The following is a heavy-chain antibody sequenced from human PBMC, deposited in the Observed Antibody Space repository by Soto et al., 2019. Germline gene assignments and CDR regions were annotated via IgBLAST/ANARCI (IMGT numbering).Heavy chain of an antibody. CDR1: GGTFSSYA. CDR3: ARVPTYYYDSSGYPDY. CDR2: IIPIFGTA. V-gene: IGHV1-69*13. Sequence: ASVKVSCKASGGTFSSYAISWVRQAPGQGLEWMGGIIPIFGTANYAQKFQGRVTITADESTSTAYMELSSLRSEDTAVYYCARVPTYYYDSSGYPDYWGQGTLVTVSS. J-gene: IGHJ4*02. D-gene: IGHD3-22*01.